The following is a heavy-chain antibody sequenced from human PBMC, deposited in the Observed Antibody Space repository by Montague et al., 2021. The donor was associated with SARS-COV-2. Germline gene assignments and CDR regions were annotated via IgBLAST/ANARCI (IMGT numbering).Heavy chain of an antibody. V-gene: IGHV3-9*01. CDR2: ISWNSGSI. CDR1: GFTFDDYA. D-gene: IGHD7-27*01. CDR3: ALPQELGFDY. J-gene: IGHJ4*02. Sequence: YLKLSCAASGFTFDDYAVHWVRQAPGKGLEWVSGISWNSGSIGYADSAKGRFTISRDNAKNSLYLQMNSLRAEDTALYYCALPQELGFDYWGQGTLVTVSS.